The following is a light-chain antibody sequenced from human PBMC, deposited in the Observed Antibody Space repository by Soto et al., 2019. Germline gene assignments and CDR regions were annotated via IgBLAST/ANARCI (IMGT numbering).Light chain of an antibody. J-gene: IGKJ2*01. CDR2: GAS. CDR3: QQYGSSPLYT. CDR1: QSVSSSY. V-gene: IGKV3-20*01. Sequence: EIVLTQSPGTLSLSPGERATLSCRASQSVSSSYLAWYQHKPGQAPRLLIYGASSRATGIPDRFSGSGSGTDITLTISRLEPEDFAVYYCQQYGSSPLYTFGQGTQLEIK.